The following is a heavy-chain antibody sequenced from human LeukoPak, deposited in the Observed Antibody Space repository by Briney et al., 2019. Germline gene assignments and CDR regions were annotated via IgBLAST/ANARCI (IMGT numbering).Heavy chain of an antibody. CDR3: ARHRGYCSGSRCYSVWFDP. Sequence: SETLSLTCTVSGGSITSSSYYWGWIRQPPGKGLEWIGSMYYSGGNYYNPSLKSRIPISEDTSKNQFSLKLSSVTAADTAVYYCARHRGYCSGSRCYSVWFDPWGQGTLVTVSS. J-gene: IGHJ5*02. CDR1: GGSITSSSYY. CDR2: MYYSGGN. D-gene: IGHD2-15*01. V-gene: IGHV4-39*01.